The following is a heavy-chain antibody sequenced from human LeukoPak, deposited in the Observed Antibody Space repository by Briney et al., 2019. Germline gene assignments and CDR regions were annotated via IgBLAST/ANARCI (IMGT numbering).Heavy chain of an antibody. CDR2: IIPIFGTA. Sequence: ASVKVSCKASGGTFSSYAISWVRQAPGQGLEWMGGIIPIFGTANYAQKFQGRVTITTDESTSTAYMELSSLRSEDTAVYYCSRASYSGSYSADYWGQGTLVTVSS. D-gene: IGHD1-26*01. V-gene: IGHV1-69*05. CDR1: GGTFSSYA. J-gene: IGHJ4*02. CDR3: SRASYSGSYSADY.